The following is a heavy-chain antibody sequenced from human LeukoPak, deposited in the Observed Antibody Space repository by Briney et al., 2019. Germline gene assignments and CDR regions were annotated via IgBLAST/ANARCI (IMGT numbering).Heavy chain of an antibody. V-gene: IGHV3-30*18. CDR1: GFTFVSYP. CDR2: ISYDGSNK. J-gene: IGHJ4*02. CDR3: AKCREWELSYYFDY. D-gene: IGHD1-26*01. Sequence: GRSLRLSCAASGFTFVSYPMHWFRKAPARGREGWPVISYDGSNKYYADSVKGRFTISRDNSKNTLYLQMNSLRAEDTAVYYCAKCREWELSYYFDYWGQGTLVTVSS.